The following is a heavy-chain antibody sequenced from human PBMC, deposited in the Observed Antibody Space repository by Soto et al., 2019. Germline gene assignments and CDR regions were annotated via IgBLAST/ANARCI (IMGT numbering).Heavy chain of an antibody. V-gene: IGHV4-39*01. D-gene: IGHD3-3*01. CDR1: GGSISSSSYY. CDR2: IYYSGST. J-gene: IGHJ4*02. Sequence: QLQLQESGPGLVKPSETLSLTCTVSGGSISSSSYYWGWIRQPPGKGLEWIGSIYYSGSTYYNPSLKSRVTISVDTSKNQFSLKLSSVTAADTAVYYCARQNAYYDFWSGYYKGQPPGYWGQGTLVTVSS. CDR3: ARQNAYYDFWSGYYKGQPPGY.